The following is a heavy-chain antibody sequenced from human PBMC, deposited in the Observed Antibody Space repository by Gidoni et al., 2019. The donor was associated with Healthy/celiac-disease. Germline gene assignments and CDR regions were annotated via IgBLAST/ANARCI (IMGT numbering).Heavy chain of an antibody. D-gene: IGHD6-13*01. CDR2: IYTSGST. Sequence: QVQLQESGPGLVKPSQTLSLTCTVSGGPISSGSYYWSWIRQPAGKGLEWIGRIYTSGSTNYNPSLKSRVTISVDTSKNQFSLKLSSVTAADTAVYYCATVPVYSSSSGYYGMDVWGQGTTVTVSS. V-gene: IGHV4-61*02. CDR1: GGPISSGSYY. J-gene: IGHJ6*02. CDR3: ATVPVYSSSSGYYGMDV.